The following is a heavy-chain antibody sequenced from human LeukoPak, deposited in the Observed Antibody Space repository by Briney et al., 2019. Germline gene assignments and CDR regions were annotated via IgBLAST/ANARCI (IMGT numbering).Heavy chain of an antibody. D-gene: IGHD5-18*01. CDR1: VFTFSRCA. CDR3: AKDGRHSYGHFDY. V-gene: IGHV3-23*01. Sequence: GGSVSLLCAVSVFTFSRCAVRWVRQARGKGREWVSANSGSGGSTYYADSVKGRFTISRDNSKNTLYLQMNSLRAEDTAVYYCAKDGRHSYGHFDYWGQGTLVAASS. J-gene: IGHJ4*02. CDR2: NSGSGGST.